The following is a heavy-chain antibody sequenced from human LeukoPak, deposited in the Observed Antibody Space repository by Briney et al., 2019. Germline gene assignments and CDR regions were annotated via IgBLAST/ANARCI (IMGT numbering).Heavy chain of an antibody. J-gene: IGHJ4*02. Sequence: PGGSLRLSCAASGFTFSSYSMNWVRQAPGKGLEWVSYISSSSSTIYYADSVKGRFTISRDNAKNSLYLQMNSLRAEDTAVYYCARDGRGTMGSWGQGTLVTVSS. D-gene: IGHD1-26*01. CDR3: ARDGRGTMGS. CDR2: ISSSSSTI. CDR1: GFTFSSYS. V-gene: IGHV3-48*01.